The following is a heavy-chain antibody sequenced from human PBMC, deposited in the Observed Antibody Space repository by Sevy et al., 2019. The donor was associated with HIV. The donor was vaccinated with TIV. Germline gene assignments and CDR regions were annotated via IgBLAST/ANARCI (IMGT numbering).Heavy chain of an antibody. Sequence: ASVKVSCKASGYTFTSYDINWVRQATGQGLEWMGWMNPNSGNTGYPQKFQGRVTMTRNTSISTAYMELSSLRSEDTAVYYCARGLNYDFWSGALTYYYYYGMDVWGQGTTVTVSS. V-gene: IGHV1-8*01. J-gene: IGHJ6*02. CDR3: ARGLNYDFWSGALTYYYYYGMDV. CDR2: MNPNSGNT. CDR1: GYTFTSYD. D-gene: IGHD3-3*01.